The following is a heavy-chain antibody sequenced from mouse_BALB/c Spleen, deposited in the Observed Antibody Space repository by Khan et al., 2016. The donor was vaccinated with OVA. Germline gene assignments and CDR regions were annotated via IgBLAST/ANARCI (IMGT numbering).Heavy chain of an antibody. Sequence: LVESGPELKKPGETVKISCKASGYTFTNCGMNWVQQAPGKGLKWMGWINTYPGEPTYADDFKGRFAFSLETSASTAYLQINNLKNEDTATYFCARPPYFSYVLDYWGQGTSVTVAS. V-gene: IGHV9-3-1*01. CDR2: INTYPGEP. D-gene: IGHD2-10*01. CDR1: GYTFTNCG. J-gene: IGHJ4*01. CDR3: ARPPYFSYVLDY.